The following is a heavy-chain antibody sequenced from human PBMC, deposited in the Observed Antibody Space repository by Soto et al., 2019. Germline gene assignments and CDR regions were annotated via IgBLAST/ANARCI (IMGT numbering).Heavy chain of an antibody. CDR1: GGSISSYY. D-gene: IGHD3-22*01. V-gene: IGHV4-4*07. CDR2: IYTSGST. J-gene: IGHJ4*02. CDR3: ARDIRYYDSSGYYFISDY. Sequence: SETLSLTCTVSGGSISSYYWSWIRQPAGKGLEWIGRIYTSGSTNYNPSLKGRVTMSVDTSKNQFSLKLSSVTAADTAVYYCARDIRYYDSSGYYFISDYWGQGTLVTVPS.